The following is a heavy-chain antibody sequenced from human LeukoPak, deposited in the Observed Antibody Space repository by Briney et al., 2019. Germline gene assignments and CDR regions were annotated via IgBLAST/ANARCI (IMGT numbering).Heavy chain of an antibody. J-gene: IGHJ4*02. D-gene: IGHD2-15*01. V-gene: IGHV3-21*01. CDR1: GFSFSSYS. CDR2: ISSSSSYI. CDR3: AREALRYSFEDYFDY. Sequence: GGSLRLSCAASGFSFSSYSMNWVRQGPGKGLEWVSSISSSSSYIYYADSVKGRFTISRDNAKNSLYLQMNSLRAEDTAVYYCAREALRYSFEDYFDYWGQGTLVTVSS.